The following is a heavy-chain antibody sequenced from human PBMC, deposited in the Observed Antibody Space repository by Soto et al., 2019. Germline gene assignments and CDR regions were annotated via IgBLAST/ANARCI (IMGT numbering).Heavy chain of an antibody. D-gene: IGHD6-19*01. J-gene: IGHJ4*02. V-gene: IGHV3-30-3*01. Sequence: QVQLVESGGGVVQSGRSLRLSCAAYGFTFSSYAMHWVRQAPGKGLEWVAVISYDGSNKYYADSVKGRFTISRDNSKNTLYLQMNSLRAEDTAVYYCARDRGIAVAGTVGYYFDYWGQGTLVTVSS. CDR3: ARDRGIAVAGTVGYYFDY. CDR1: GFTFSSYA. CDR2: ISYDGSNK.